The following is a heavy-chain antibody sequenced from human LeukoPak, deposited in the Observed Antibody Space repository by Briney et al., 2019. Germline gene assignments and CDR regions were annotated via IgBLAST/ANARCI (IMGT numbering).Heavy chain of an antibody. D-gene: IGHD2-8*01. CDR1: GYTFTGYY. Sequence: ASVKASCKASGYTFTGYYMHWVRQAPGQGLEWMGWINPNSGGTNYAQKFQGRVTMTRDTSISTAYMELSRLRSDDTAVYYCARAGYCTNGVCYLGDYMDVWGKGTTVTVSS. CDR2: INPNSGGT. J-gene: IGHJ6*03. V-gene: IGHV1-2*02. CDR3: ARAGYCTNGVCYLGDYMDV.